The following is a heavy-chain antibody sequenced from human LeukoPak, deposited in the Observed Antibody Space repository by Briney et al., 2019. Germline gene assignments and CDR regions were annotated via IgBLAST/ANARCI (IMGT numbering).Heavy chain of an antibody. Sequence: SVKVSCKASGGTFSSYAISWVRQAPGQGLEWMGGIIPIFGTANYAQKFQGRVTITADKSTSTAYMELNSLRSEDTAVYYCARGGIAVAGTQEIIDYWGQGTLVTVSS. CDR3: ARGGIAVAGTQEIIDY. V-gene: IGHV1-69*06. D-gene: IGHD6-19*01. CDR2: IIPIFGTA. CDR1: GGTFSSYA. J-gene: IGHJ4*02.